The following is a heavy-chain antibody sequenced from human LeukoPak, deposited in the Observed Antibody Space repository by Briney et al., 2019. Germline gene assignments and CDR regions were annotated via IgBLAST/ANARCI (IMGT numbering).Heavy chain of an antibody. V-gene: IGHV3-30*18. CDR1: GFTFSSYG. CDR2: ISYDGSNK. CDR3: AKDQGIQLWLDYGMDV. D-gene: IGHD5-18*01. J-gene: IGHJ6*02. Sequence: GGSLRLSCAASGFTFSSYGMHWVRQAPGKGLEWVAVISYDGSNKYYADSVKGRFTISRDNSKNTLYLQMNSLRAEDTAVYYCAKDQGIQLWLDYGMDVWGQGTTVTVSS.